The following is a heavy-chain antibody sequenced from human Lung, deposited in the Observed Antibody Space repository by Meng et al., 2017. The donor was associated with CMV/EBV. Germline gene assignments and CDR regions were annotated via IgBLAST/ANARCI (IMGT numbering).Heavy chain of an antibody. CDR2: INPDSGGS. V-gene: IGHV1-2*02. CDR1: GYTFTGYY. CDR3: AREVTYYDFLSRHGQGQNWFEP. J-gene: IGHJ5*02. Sequence: AXVXVSXXASGYTFTGYYIHWVRQAPGEGLDWLGWINPDSGGSNFAQKFQDRVTMTSDTSITTAYMELTRLRSDDPAVYNCAREVTYYDFLSRHGQGQNWFEPWGQGTLVXVSS. D-gene: IGHD3-3*01.